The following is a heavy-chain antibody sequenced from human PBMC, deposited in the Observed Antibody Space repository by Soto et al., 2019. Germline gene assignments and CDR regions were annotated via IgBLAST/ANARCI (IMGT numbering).Heavy chain of an antibody. CDR3: ARHPRDDYNYGGSGIFDY. Sequence: QLQLQESGPGLVKPSETLSLTCSVSGGSISSRTFWWAWIRQSPGHALGGLGDMCYSGSSSSSPSLKSLVTRAVATSKNQLYLKLNSVTAADTAVYYCARHPRDDYNYGGSGIFDYWGQGTLVTVSS. J-gene: IGHJ4*02. CDR1: GGSISSRTFW. D-gene: IGHD4-4*01. V-gene: IGHV4-39*01. CDR2: MCYSGSS.